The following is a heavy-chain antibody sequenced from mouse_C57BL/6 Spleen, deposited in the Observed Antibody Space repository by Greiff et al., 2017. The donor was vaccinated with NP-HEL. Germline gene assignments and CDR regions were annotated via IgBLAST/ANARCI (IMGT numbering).Heavy chain of an antibody. CDR3: ARGYGSSPYAMDY. CDR1: GFTFSDYG. D-gene: IGHD1-1*01. V-gene: IGHV5-17*01. CDR2: LSSGSSTI. J-gene: IGHJ4*01. Sequence: EVKLVESGGGLVKPGGSLKLSCAASGFTFSDYGMHWVRQAPEKGLEWVAYLSSGSSTIYYADTVKGRFTISRDNAKNTLFLQMTSLRSEDTAMYYCARGYGSSPYAMDYWGQGTSVTVSS.